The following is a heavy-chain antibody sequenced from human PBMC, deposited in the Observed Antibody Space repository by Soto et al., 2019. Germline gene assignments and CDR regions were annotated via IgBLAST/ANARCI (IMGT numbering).Heavy chain of an antibody. CDR1: GGSISSGGYS. J-gene: IGHJ4*02. V-gene: IGHV4-30-2*01. CDR2: IYHSGST. CDR3: AREGGRYCSGGSCQLDY. Sequence: SETLSLTCAVSGGSISSGGYSWSWIRQPPGKGLEWIGYIYHSGSTYYNPSLKSRVTISVDRSKNQFSLKLSSVTAADTAVYYCAREGGRYCSGGSCQLDYWGQGTLVIVSS. D-gene: IGHD2-15*01.